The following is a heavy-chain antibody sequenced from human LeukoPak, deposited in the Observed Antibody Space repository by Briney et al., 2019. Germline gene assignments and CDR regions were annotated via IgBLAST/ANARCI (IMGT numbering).Heavy chain of an antibody. J-gene: IGHJ4*02. CDR1: GFTFWSYG. CDR3: ARVEGGGYAVDY. D-gene: IGHD5-12*01. CDR2: IWYDGSNK. V-gene: IGHV3-33*01. Sequence: PGGSLRLSCAASGFTFWSYGMHWVRQAPGKGLEWVAVIWYDGSNKYYADSVKGRFTISRDNSKNTVYLQMNSLRVEDKAVYYCARVEGGGYAVDYWGQGTLVTASS.